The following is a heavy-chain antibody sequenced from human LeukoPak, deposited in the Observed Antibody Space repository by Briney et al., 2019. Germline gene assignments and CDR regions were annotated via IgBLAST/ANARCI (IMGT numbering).Heavy chain of an antibody. J-gene: IGHJ4*02. CDR3: ERDPSEYERQRGWYRDF. V-gene: IGHV3-23*01. D-gene: IGHD6-19*01. CDR1: GFSFSSCG. Sequence: GGSLTLSCAASGFSFSSCGMSWFRQAPGKGLEWVSTINNRADETHYADFVRGRFFISRDNSNSRLTLHMNNLRVEDTAVYYCERDPSEYERQRGWYRDFWGQGSLVTVS. CDR2: INNRADET.